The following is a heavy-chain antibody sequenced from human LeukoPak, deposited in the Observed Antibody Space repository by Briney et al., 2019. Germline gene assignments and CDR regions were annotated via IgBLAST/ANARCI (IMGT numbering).Heavy chain of an antibody. D-gene: IGHD3-22*01. V-gene: IGHV3-33*01. CDR3: ARGSTYYDSSGQVPFDY. CDR2: VWYDGSHE. CDR1: GFTLHNYG. J-gene: IGHJ4*02. Sequence: QAGGSLRLSCAASGFTLHNYGMHWVRQAPGKGLEWVALVWYDGSHEFYADSVKGRFTISRDNSNNKVYLQMNNLRAEDTAVYYCARGSTYYDSSGQVPFDYWGQGTLVTVSS.